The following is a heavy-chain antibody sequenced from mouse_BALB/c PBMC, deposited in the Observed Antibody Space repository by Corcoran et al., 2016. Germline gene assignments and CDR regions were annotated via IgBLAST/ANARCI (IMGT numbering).Heavy chain of an antibody. CDR1: GFNIKDTS. CDR2: IDPANGNT. CDR3: ARWDWYFYV. V-gene: IGHV14-3*02. Sequence: EVQLQKSGAELVNPGASVTLSCTAPGFNIKDTSLHWVQQRPEQGLEWLGRIDPANGNTKYDPKFQGKVTITADTSSNTAYLQLSSLTSEDTAVYYCARWDWYFYVWGAGTTVTVSS. J-gene: IGHJ1*01.